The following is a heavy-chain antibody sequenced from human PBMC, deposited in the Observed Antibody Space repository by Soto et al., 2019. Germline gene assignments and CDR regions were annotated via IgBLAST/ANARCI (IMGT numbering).Heavy chain of an antibody. J-gene: IGHJ4*02. CDR1: GFTFDDYA. CDR2: ISWNSGSI. CDR3: AKDHRDLVAARESYFDY. Sequence: EVQLVESGGGLVQPGRSLRLSCAASGFTFDDYAMHWVRQAPGKGLEWVSGISWNSGSIGYADAVKGRFTISRDNAKNSLYLQMNSLRAENTALYYCAKDHRDLVAARESYFDYWGQGTLVTVSS. D-gene: IGHD5-12*01. V-gene: IGHV3-9*01.